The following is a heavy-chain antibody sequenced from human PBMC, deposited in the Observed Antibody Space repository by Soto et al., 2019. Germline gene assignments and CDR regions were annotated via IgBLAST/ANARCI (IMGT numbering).Heavy chain of an antibody. Sequence: ASVKVSCKASGYTFSSIGISWVRQAPGQGLEWMGWINPKSGGTSTAQKFQGWVTMTTDTSISTASMELTRLTSDDTAIYYCARGDSTDCSNGVCSFFYNHDMDVWG. D-gene: IGHD2-8*01. CDR2: INPKSGGT. CDR1: GYTFSSIG. J-gene: IGHJ6*02. CDR3: ARGDSTDCSNGVCSFFYNHDMDV. V-gene: IGHV1-2*04.